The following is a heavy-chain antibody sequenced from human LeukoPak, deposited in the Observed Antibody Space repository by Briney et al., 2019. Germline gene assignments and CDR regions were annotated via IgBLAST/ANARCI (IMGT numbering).Heavy chain of an antibody. CDR3: ARMMYYYDSSGYFDY. J-gene: IGHJ4*02. Sequence: SETLSLTRTVSGGSISSSSYYWGWIRQPPGKGLEWIGNIYYSGSTYYNPSLQSRVTISVDTSKNQFSLKLSSVTAADTAVYYYARMMYYYDSSGYFDYWGQGTLVTVSS. D-gene: IGHD3-22*01. CDR1: GGSISSSSYY. CDR2: IYYSGST. V-gene: IGHV4-39*01.